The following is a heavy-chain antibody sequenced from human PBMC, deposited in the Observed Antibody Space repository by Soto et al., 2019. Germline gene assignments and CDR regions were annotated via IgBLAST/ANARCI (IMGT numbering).Heavy chain of an antibody. CDR3: AIYGDSSRWHPGMDV. J-gene: IGHJ6*02. D-gene: IGHD6-13*01. CDR2: MNPNSGNT. V-gene: IGHV1-8*01. Sequence: QVQLVQSGAEVKKPGASVKVSCKASGYTFTSYDINWVRQATGQGLEWMGWMNPNSGNTGYAQKFQGRVTMTRNTSXXKADMELRSRRSEDTAVYYCAIYGDSSRWHPGMDVWGQGTTVSVSS. CDR1: GYTFTSYD.